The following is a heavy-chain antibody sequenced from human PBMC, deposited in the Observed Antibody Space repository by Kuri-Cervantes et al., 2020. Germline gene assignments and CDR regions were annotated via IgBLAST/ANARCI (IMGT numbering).Heavy chain of an antibody. V-gene: IGHV4-61*01. CDR1: GGSVSSGSYY. CDR3: ATTADSSGYYLNFDY. CDR2: IYYSGST. Sequence: SETLSLTCTVSGGSVSSGSYYWSWIRQPPGKGLEWIGCIYYSGSTNYNPSLKSRVTMSLDTSKNQLSLKLSSVTAADTAVYYCATTADSSGYYLNFDYWGQGTQVTVSS. D-gene: IGHD3-22*01. J-gene: IGHJ4*02.